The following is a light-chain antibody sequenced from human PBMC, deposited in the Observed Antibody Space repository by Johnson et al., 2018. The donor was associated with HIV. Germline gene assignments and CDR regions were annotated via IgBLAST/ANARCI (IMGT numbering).Light chain of an antibody. CDR3: GTWDYTLSTGGV. J-gene: IGLJ1*01. Sequence: QLVLTQPPSVSAAPGQKVTISCSGSGSNIGNNYVSWYQQLPGTAPKVLIYDNNKRPSGIPDRFSGSKSGTSATLGITGLQTGDEADYYCGTWDYTLSTGGVFGAGSKVTVL. CDR2: DNN. CDR1: GSNIGNNY. V-gene: IGLV1-51*01.